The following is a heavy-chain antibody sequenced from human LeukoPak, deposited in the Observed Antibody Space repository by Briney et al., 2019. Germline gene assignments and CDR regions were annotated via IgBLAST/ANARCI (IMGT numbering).Heavy chain of an antibody. CDR2: IVVGSGNT. V-gene: IGHV1-58*02. Sequence: SVKVSCKASGFTFTSSAMQWVRQARGQRLEWIGWIVVGSGNTNYAQKFQGRVTITADKSTSTAYMELSSLRSEDTAVYYCARAYCGGDCYSSYYYGMDVWGQGTTVTVSS. CDR1: GFTFTSSA. D-gene: IGHD2-21*02. J-gene: IGHJ6*02. CDR3: ARAYCGGDCYSSYYYGMDV.